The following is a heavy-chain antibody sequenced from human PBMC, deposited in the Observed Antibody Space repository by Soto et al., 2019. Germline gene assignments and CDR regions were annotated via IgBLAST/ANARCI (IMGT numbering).Heavy chain of an antibody. CDR2: IYPGDSDT. D-gene: IGHD3-22*01. J-gene: IGHJ3*02. Sequence: GESLKISCKGSGYSFTSYWIGWVRQMPGKGLEWMGIIYPGDSDTRYSPSFQGQVTISADRSISTAYLQWSSLKASDTAMYYCANTYYYDSSGPLDAFDIWGQGTMVTVSS. CDR1: GYSFTSYW. V-gene: IGHV5-51*01. CDR3: ANTYYYDSSGPLDAFDI.